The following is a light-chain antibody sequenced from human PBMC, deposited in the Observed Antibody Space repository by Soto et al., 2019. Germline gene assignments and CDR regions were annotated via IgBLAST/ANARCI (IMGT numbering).Light chain of an antibody. CDR1: QSVSSTY. V-gene: IGKV3-20*01. J-gene: IGKJ1*01. Sequence: ELVLTQSPGTLSLSPGERATLSCRASQSVSSTYLAWYQQKPGQAPRLLIYDASTRATGIPDRFSGSGSGTDFTLTISRLEPEDFAVYYCQQYGRSPSLGTFGQGTKVEIK. CDR2: DAS. CDR3: QQYGRSPSLGT.